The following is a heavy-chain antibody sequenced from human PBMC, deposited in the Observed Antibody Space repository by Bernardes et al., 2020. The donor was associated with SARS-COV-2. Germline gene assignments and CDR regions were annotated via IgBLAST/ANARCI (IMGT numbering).Heavy chain of an antibody. V-gene: IGHV3-74*01. D-gene: IGHD2-8*01. CDR1: GFTFSRYW. CDR2: INRDGRSG. J-gene: IGHJ6*02. CDR3: AFGGNGVNAPGMDV. Sequence: GSLRLSCASSGFTFSRYWMHWGRPAPGKRLVWVSRINRDGRSGDYADFVKGRFTIPRDNVRNKVFLQMTSLRVEDTAVYYFAFGGNGVNAPGMDVCGQGTTVTVSS.